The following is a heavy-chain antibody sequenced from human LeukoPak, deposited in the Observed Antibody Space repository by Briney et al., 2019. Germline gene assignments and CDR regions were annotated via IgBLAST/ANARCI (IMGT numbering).Heavy chain of an antibody. V-gene: IGHV3-15*01. CDR3: TTTRALVGSIFGVVIKEDP. D-gene: IGHD3-3*01. Sequence: PRGSLRPSCAASALTFRSYGMHWVRHAPGKGREWVGRIKSKTDGGTTDYAAPVKGRFTISRDDSKNTPYLQMNSLKTEDTAVYYSTTTRALVGSIFGVVIKEDPWGQGTRVTVSS. CDR1: ALTFRSYG. CDR2: IKSKTDGGTT. J-gene: IGHJ5*02.